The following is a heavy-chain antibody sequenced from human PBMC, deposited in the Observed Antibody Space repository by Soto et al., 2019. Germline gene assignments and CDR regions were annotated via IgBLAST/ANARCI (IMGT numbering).Heavy chain of an antibody. CDR2: IDPSDSYT. Sequence: GESLKISCKGSGYSFTGYWISWVRQMPGKGLGWMGRIDPSDSYTNYSPSFQGHVTISADKSISTAYLQWGSLKASDTAMYYCARHFNDGFDYWGQGTLVTVSS. D-gene: IGHD1-1*01. CDR1: GYSFTGYW. J-gene: IGHJ4*02. CDR3: ARHFNDGFDY. V-gene: IGHV5-10-1*01.